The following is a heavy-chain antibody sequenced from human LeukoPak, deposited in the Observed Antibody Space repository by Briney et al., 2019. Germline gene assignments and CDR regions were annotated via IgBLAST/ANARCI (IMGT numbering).Heavy chain of an antibody. CDR3: AKTFYFDNTGYYTFDY. J-gene: IGHJ4*02. V-gene: IGHV3-30*02. CDR2: IRYDGSNK. Sequence: PGGSLRLSCAASGFTFSSYGMHWVRQAPGKGLEWVAFIRYDGSNKYYADSVKGRFTISRDNSKNTLYLQMNSLRAEDTAVFYCAKTFYFDNTGYYTFDYWGQGTLVTVSS. CDR1: GFTFSSYG. D-gene: IGHD3-22*01.